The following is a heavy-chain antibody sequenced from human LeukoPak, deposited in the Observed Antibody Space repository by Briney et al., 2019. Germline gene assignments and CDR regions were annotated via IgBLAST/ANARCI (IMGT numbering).Heavy chain of an antibody. V-gene: IGHV4-34*01. CDR3: ARRTSYYYYGMDV. J-gene: IGHJ6*02. CDR2: INHSGST. D-gene: IGHD2-2*01. CDR1: GGSFSGYY. Sequence: SETLSLTCAVYGGSFSGYYWSWVRQPPGKGLEWIGEINHSGSTNYNPSLKSRVTISVDTSKNQFSLKLSSVTAADTAVYYCARRTSYYYYGMDVWGQGTTVTVSS.